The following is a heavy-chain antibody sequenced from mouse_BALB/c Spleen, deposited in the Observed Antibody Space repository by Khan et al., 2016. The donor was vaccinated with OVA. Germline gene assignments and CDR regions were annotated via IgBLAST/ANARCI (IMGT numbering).Heavy chain of an antibody. Sequence: EVELVESGGDLVKPGGSLKVSCSASGFTFSTFAMSWVRQTPEKRLEWVATISSGGDNIYYPDSVKGRFTISRDNAKNTLNLQMSSLRSEETAMYYCARHNYGPFAYWGQGTLVTVSA. CDR2: ISSGGDNI. CDR3: ARHNYGPFAY. D-gene: IGHD1-1*01. CDR1: GFTFSTFA. V-gene: IGHV5-9-3*01. J-gene: IGHJ3*01.